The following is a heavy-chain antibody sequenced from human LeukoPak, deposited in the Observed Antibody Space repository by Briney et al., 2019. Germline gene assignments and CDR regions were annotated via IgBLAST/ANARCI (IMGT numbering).Heavy chain of an antibody. CDR3: ARGRGSGHKENWFDP. V-gene: IGHV1-8*01. J-gene: IGHJ5*02. Sequence: ASVKVSCKASGYTFTTYDINWVRQATGQGLEWMGWMNPNSGNTGYTQKFQGRVTMTRNTSISTAYMELSSLRSEDTAVYYCARGRGSGHKENWFDPWGQGTLVIVSS. D-gene: IGHD6-19*01. CDR2: MNPNSGNT. CDR1: GYTFTTYD.